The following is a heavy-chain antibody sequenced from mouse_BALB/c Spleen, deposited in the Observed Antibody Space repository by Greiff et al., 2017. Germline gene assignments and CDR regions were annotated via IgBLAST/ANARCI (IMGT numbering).Heavy chain of an antibody. J-gene: IGHJ4*01. V-gene: IGHV5-6-5*01. CDR1: GFTFSSYA. Sequence: EVQVVESGGGLVKPGGSLKLSCAASGFTFSSYAMSWVRQTPEKRLEWVASISSGGSTYYPDSVKGRFTISRDNARNILYLQMSSLRSEDTAMYYCAQGASYYAMDYWGQGTSVTVSS. CDR2: ISSGGST. CDR3: AQGASYYAMDY.